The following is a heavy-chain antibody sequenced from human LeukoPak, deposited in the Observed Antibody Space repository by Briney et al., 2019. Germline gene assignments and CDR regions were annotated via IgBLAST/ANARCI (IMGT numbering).Heavy chain of an antibody. J-gene: IGHJ6*02. D-gene: IGHD6-6*01. CDR1: GFTFSSYA. CDR3: AREPTYAVSIAARLGGMDV. CDR2: ISYDGSNK. V-gene: IGHV3-30-3*01. Sequence: GGSLRLSCAASGFTFSSYAMHWVRQAPGKGLEWVAVISYDGSNKYYADSVKGRLTISRDNSKNTLYLQMNSLRAEDTAVYYCAREPTYAVSIAARLGGMDVWGQGTTVTVSS.